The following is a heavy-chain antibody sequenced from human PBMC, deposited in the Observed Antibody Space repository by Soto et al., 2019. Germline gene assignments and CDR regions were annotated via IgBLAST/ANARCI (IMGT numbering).Heavy chain of an antibody. CDR3: ERSAAGTWVYFDF. D-gene: IGHD6-13*01. J-gene: IGHJ4*02. Sequence: QVQLQESGPGLVKPSQTLSLTCTVSGGSISSSGFYWSWSRQHPGKGLEWIGYSYYSGSTYYNPSLKSRVTMSEDTSKNQFSLKLSSVTAAATAVYYGERSAAGTWVYFDFWGQGTLVTVSS. V-gene: IGHV4-31*03. CDR1: GGSISSSGFY. CDR2: SYYSGST.